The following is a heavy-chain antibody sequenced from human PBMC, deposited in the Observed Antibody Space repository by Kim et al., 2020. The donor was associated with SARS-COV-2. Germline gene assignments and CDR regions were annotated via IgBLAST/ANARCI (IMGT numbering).Heavy chain of an antibody. Sequence: ASVKVSCKASGYTFTGYYMHWVRQAPGQGLEWMGWINPNSGGTNYAQKFQGRVTMTRDTSISTAYMELSRLRSDDTAVYYCARDLQRIIAVAGSDAFDIWGQGTMVTVSS. J-gene: IGHJ3*02. D-gene: IGHD6-19*01. V-gene: IGHV1-2*02. CDR2: INPNSGGT. CDR1: GYTFTGYY. CDR3: ARDLQRIIAVAGSDAFDI.